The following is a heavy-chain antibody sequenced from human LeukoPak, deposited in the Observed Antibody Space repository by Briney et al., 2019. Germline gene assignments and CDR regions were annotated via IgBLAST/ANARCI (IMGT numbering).Heavy chain of an antibody. Sequence: GGSLRLSCAASGFTFSSYWMSWVRQAPGKGLEWVANIKQDGSEKYYVDSVKGRFTISRDNAKNSLYLQMNSLRAEDTAVYYCAREYSRSSSSAFDIWGQGTMVTVSS. D-gene: IGHD6-6*01. V-gene: IGHV3-7*01. J-gene: IGHJ3*02. CDR3: AREYSRSSSSAFDI. CDR1: GFTFSSYW. CDR2: IKQDGSEK.